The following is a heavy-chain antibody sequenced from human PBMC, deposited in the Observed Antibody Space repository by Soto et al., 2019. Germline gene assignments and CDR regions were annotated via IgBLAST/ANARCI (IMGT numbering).Heavy chain of an antibody. CDR1: GYTFTGYY. CDR2: INPNSGGT. D-gene: IGHD6-13*01. J-gene: IGHJ6*02. CDR3: ARERDYSSPFSAMDV. Sequence: ASVKVSCKASGYTFTGYYMHWVRQAPGQGLEWMGWINPNSGGTNYAQKFQGRVTMTRDTSISTAYMELSRLRSDDTAVYYCARERDYSSPFSAMDVWGQGTTVTVSS. V-gene: IGHV1-2*02.